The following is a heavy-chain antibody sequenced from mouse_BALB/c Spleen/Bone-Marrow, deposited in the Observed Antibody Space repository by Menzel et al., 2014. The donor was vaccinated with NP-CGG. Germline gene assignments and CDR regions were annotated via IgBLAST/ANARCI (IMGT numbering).Heavy chain of an antibody. V-gene: IGHV2-4*02. Sequence: QVQLQQPGPGLVQPSQSLSITCTVSGFSLTSYGVHWVHQPPGKGLEWLGVIWSGGSTDYNAAFISRLSISKDNSKSQVFFKMNGLQADDTAIYYCARNRYFDYWGQGTTLTVSS. J-gene: IGHJ2*01. CDR2: IWSGGST. CDR1: GFSLTSYG. CDR3: ARNRYFDY.